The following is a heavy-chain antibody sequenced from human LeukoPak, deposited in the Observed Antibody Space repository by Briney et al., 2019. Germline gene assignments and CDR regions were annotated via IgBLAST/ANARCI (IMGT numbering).Heavy chain of an antibody. CDR3: ARAPRYSSGWYFDY. D-gene: IGHD6-19*01. CDR2: INSDGSST. V-gene: IGHV3-74*01. Sequence: GGSLRLSCAASEFTFSSYWMLWVRQPPGKGLMWVSLINSDGSSTRYADSVKGRFTISSDNAKNTLYLQMSSLRAEDTAVYYCARAPRYSSGWYFDYWGQGTLVTVSS. J-gene: IGHJ4*02. CDR1: EFTFSSYW.